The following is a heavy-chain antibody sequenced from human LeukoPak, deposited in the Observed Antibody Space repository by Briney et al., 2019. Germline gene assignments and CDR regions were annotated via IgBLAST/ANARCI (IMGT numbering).Heavy chain of an antibody. Sequence: GGSLRLSCAASGFTFSSYAMSWVRQAPGKGLEWVSAISGSGGSTYYADSVKGRFTISRDNSKNTLYLRMDSLRAEDTAVYYCAKEDRSGYYSCNDHWGQGTLVTVSS. CDR3: AKEDRSGYYSCNDH. D-gene: IGHD3-22*01. J-gene: IGHJ4*02. V-gene: IGHV3-23*01. CDR1: GFTFSSYA. CDR2: ISGSGGST.